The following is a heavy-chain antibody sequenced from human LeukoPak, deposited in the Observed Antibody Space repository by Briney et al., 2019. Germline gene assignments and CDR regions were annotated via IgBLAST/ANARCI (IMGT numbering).Heavy chain of an antibody. CDR1: GFSLSTSGMC. V-gene: IGHV2-70*11. CDR2: IDWDDGK. J-gene: IGHJ4*02. Sequence: ESGPALVKPTQTLTLTCTFSGFSLSTSGMCVSWIRQPPGKALEWLARIDWDDGKYYSTSLKTRLTISKDTSKNQVVLTMTNMDPVDTATYYCARSYYDILTGYYGFDYWGQGTLVTVSS. CDR3: ARSYYDILTGYYGFDY. D-gene: IGHD3-9*01.